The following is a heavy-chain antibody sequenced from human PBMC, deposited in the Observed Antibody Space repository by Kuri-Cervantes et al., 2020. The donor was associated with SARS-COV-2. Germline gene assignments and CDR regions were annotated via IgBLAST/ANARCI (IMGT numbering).Heavy chain of an antibody. D-gene: IGHD2-2*02. CDR1: GFTFSSYS. Sequence: GGSLRLSCAASGFTFSSYSMNWVRQAPGKGLEWVSYISSSSSTIYYADSVKGRFTISRDNAKNSLYLQMNSLRAEDTAVYYCARNRYCSSTSCYMEFSFWGQGTRVTVSS. CDR3: ARNRYCSSTSCYMEFSF. V-gene: IGHV3-48*01. J-gene: IGHJ4*02. CDR2: ISSSSSTI.